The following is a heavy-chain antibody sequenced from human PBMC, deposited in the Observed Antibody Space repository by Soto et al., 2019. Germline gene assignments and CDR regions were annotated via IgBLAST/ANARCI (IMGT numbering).Heavy chain of an antibody. CDR1: GFTFSNYA. V-gene: IGHV3-23*01. CDR3: ANPVETATEGGDY. J-gene: IGHJ4*02. D-gene: IGHD6-25*01. Sequence: EVQLLESGGGLVQLGGSLRLSCGASGFTFSNYAMNWVRQAPGKGLEWVSGISGSGDTTYYAASVKGRFTISRDTSKNTLYLQMNSVRAEDTAVYYWANPVETATEGGDYWGQGTLVTVSS. CDR2: ISGSGDTT.